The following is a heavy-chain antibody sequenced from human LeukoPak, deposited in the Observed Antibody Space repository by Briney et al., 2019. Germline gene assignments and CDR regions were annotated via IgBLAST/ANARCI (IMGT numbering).Heavy chain of an antibody. CDR2: ISSGGDSI. CDR1: HFVFSDHY. Sequence: GGSLRLSCAASHFVFSDHYMSWVRQAPGKGLEWVAYISSGGDSILYADSVRGRFAISRDNAKNSLYLQINSLRVEDTAVYYCVREMDGEYASGTLFDLWGRGNMVTVSS. J-gene: IGHJ4*02. CDR3: VREMDGEYASGTLFDL. D-gene: IGHD3-10*01. V-gene: IGHV3-11*01.